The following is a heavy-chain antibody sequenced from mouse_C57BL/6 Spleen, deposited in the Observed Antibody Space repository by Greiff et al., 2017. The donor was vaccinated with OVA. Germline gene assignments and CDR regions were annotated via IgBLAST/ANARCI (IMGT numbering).Heavy chain of an antibody. CDR3: ARSVYYDRSYEYFDV. CDR1: GYAFSSSW. J-gene: IGHJ1*03. V-gene: IGHV1-82*01. D-gene: IGHD1-1*01. Sequence: QVQLKQSGPELVKPGASVKFSCKASGYAFSSSWMNWVKQRPGKGLEWIGRIYPGDGDTNYNGKFKGKATLTADKSSSTSYMQLSSLTSEYSAVYFCARSVYYDRSYEYFDVWGTGTTVTVSS. CDR2: IYPGDGDT.